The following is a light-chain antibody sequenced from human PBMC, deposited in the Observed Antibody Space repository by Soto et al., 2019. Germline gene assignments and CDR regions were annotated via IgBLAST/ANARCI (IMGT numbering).Light chain of an antibody. Sequence: QLTQAPSLLSASVGDRVTITCRASPSIGSYLNWYQHKPGEAPKLLIFAADTLKSGGLSRFSGSGFNKEFTLTVTSLQPEDFATYYFQQNYDVPYTFGLGT. CDR3: QQNYDVPYT. V-gene: IGKV1-39*01. CDR1: PSIGSY. CDR2: AAD. J-gene: IGKJ2*01.